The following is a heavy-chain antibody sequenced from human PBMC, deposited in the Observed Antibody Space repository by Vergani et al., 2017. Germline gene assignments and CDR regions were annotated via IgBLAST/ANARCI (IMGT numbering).Heavy chain of an antibody. V-gene: IGHV1-46*01. CDR1: GYTFTSYY. D-gene: IGHD2-2*01. CDR2: INPSGVST. CDR3: ARDQRRSCSSTGCYAGGWFDP. J-gene: IGHJ5*02. Sequence: QVQLVQSGAEVKKPGASVKVSCKASGYTFTSYYMHWVRQAPGQGLEWMGIINPSGVSTSYAQKFQGRVTMTRDTSTSTVYMELSSLRSEDTAVYYCARDQRRSCSSTGCYAGGWFDPWGQGTLVTVSS.